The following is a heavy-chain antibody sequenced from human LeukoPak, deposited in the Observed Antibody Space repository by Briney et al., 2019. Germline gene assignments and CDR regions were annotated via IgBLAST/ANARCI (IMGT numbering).Heavy chain of an antibody. CDR2: ISSSGSTI. D-gene: IGHD4-17*01. CDR1: GFTFSSYE. CDR3: ASLVYGDYPDY. V-gene: IGHV3-48*03. Sequence: GGSLRLSCAASGFTFSSYEMNWVRQAPGKGLEWVSYISSSGSTIYYADSVKGRFTISRDNAKNSLYLQMNSLRAEDTAVYYCASLVYGDYPDYWGQGTLVTVSS. J-gene: IGHJ4*02.